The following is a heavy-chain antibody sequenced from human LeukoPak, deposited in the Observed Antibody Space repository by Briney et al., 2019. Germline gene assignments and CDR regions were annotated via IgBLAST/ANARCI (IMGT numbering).Heavy chain of an antibody. CDR3: ARRGYSYGLCYDDMDV. V-gene: IGHV3-48*03. J-gene: IGHJ6*03. CDR2: ISSSGSTI. Sequence: AGSLRLSCAASGFTFSSYYRNWVRQAPGKGLEWVAYISSSGSTIYYAYSVKGRFTISRDNAKNSLYLQMNSLRAEDTAVYYCARRGYSYGLCYDDMDVWGKGTTVTISS. CDR1: GFTFSSYY. D-gene: IGHD5-18*01.